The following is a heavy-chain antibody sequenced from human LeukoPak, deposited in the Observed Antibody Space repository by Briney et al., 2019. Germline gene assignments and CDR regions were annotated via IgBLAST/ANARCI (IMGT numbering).Heavy chain of an antibody. CDR1: GFPFSTYI. V-gene: IGHV3-21*01. CDR3: ARDQVGSGGFDY. D-gene: IGHD6-25*01. J-gene: IGHJ4*02. Sequence: GGSLRLSCAASGFPFSTYIMNWVRQAPGKGLEWVSSISSTTTYIYYADSVKGRFTISRDNAKNSLYLQMNSLRAEDTAVYYCARDQVGSGGFDYWGQGTLVTVSS. CDR2: ISSTTTYI.